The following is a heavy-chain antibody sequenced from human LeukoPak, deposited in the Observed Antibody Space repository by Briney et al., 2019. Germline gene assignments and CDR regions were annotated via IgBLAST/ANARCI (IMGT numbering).Heavy chain of an antibody. CDR2: IKQDGSEK. CDR1: GFTFSSYW. D-gene: IGHD5-24*01. V-gene: IGHV3-7*01. Sequence: GGSLRLSCAASGFTFSSYWMSWVRQAPGKGLEWVANIKQDGSEKDYVDSVKGRFTISRDNAKNSLYLQMNSLRAEDTAVYYCAREADDGVYYFDYWGQGTLVTVSS. J-gene: IGHJ4*02. CDR3: AREADDGVYYFDY.